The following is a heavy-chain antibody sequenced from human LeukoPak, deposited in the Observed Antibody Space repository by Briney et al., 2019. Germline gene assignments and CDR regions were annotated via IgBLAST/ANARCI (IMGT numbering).Heavy chain of an antibody. CDR1: GFSFSAYA. Sequence: GGSLRLSCAASGFSFSAYAMHWVRQAPGKGLEFVSSISSEGYATVDSDSVKGRFTISRDNSNNTLYLQMNSLRAEDTAVYYCASVFGELLSPFDYWGQGTLVTVSS. CDR2: ISSEGYAT. J-gene: IGHJ4*02. D-gene: IGHD3-10*02. V-gene: IGHV3-64*02. CDR3: ASVFGELLSPFDY.